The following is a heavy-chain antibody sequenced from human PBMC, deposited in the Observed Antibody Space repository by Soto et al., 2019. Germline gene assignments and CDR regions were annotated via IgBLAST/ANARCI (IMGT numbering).Heavy chain of an antibody. D-gene: IGHD3-22*01. J-gene: IGHJ6*02. V-gene: IGHV5-10-1*01. CDR3: ARHQVDYYDSRGYRSGMHV. CDR2: IDPSDSYT. Sequence: GESLKISCKGSGYSFTSYWISWVRQMPGKGLEWMGRIDPSDSYTNYSPSFQGHVTISADKSISTAYLQWSSLKASDTAMYYCARHQVDYYDSRGYRSGMHVCGPGTTVTVSS. CDR1: GYSFTSYW.